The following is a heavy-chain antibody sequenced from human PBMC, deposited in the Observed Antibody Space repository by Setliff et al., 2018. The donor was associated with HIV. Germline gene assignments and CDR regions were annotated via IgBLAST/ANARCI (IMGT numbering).Heavy chain of an antibody. CDR1: GGSISSGDYY. CDR2: IYYSGST. J-gene: IGHJ3*02. CDR3: ARVPTQGDYGSDAFDI. Sequence: PSETLSLTCTVSGGSISSGDYYWSWVRQPPGKGLEWIGYIYYSGSTNYNPSLKSRVTIPVDTSKNQFSLKLSSVTAADTAVYYCARVPTQGDYGSDAFDIWGQGTMVTVSS. V-gene: IGHV4-61*08. D-gene: IGHD4-17*01.